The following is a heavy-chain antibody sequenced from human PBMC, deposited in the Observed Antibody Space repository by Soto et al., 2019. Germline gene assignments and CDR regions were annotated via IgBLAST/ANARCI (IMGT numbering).Heavy chain of an antibody. CDR2: INPNSGGT. CDR1: GYTFTGYY. D-gene: IGHD1-26*01. CDR3: AVGFRRELRYYYYGMDV. J-gene: IGHJ6*02. V-gene: IGHV1-2*04. Sequence: QVQLVQSGAEVKKPGASVKVSCKASGYTFTGYYMHWVRQAPGQGLEWMGWINPNSGGTNYAQKFQGWVTMTRDTSISTAYMELSRLRSDDTAVYYCAVGFRRELRYYYYGMDVWGQGTTVTVSS.